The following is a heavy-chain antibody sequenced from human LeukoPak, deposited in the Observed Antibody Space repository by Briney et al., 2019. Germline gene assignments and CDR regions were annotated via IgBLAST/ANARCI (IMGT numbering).Heavy chain of an antibody. V-gene: IGHV3-21*01. CDR1: GFTFSSYS. CDR2: ISSSSSYI. CDR3: ARDPIYYDSSGSH. Sequence: PGGSLRLSCAASGFTFSSYSMNWVRQAPGKGLEWVSSISSSSSYIYYADSVKGRFTISRDNAKNSLYLQMNSLRAEDTAVYYCARDPIYYDSSGSHWGQGTLVTVSS. D-gene: IGHD3-22*01. J-gene: IGHJ4*02.